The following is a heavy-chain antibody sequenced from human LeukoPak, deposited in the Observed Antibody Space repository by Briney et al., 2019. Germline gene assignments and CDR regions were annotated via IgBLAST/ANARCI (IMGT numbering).Heavy chain of an antibody. J-gene: IGHJ4*02. CDR1: GFPFSTHW. D-gene: IGHD3-10*01. CDR2: INQDGSLK. CDR3: ARSNREFASGSGDY. V-gene: IGHV3-7*05. Sequence: GGSLRLSCAASGFPFSTHWMSWVRQAPGKGLEWVANINQDGSLKSCVDSVKGRFSISRDNAKNSLYLQMNSLRAEDTAVYYCARSNREFASGSGDYWGQGTLVTVST.